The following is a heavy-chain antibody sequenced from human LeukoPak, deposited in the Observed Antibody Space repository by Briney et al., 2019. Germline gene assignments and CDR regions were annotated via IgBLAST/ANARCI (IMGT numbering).Heavy chain of an antibody. J-gene: IGHJ4*02. CDR3: ARGNDYGDYGYFDY. CDR2: IYYSGST. CDR1: GGSISSYY. D-gene: IGHD4-17*01. V-gene: IGHV4-59*01. Sequence: SETLSLTCTVSGGSISSYYWSWIRQPPGKGLEGIGYIYYSGSTNYNPSLKSRVTISVDTSKNQFSLKLSSVTAADTAVYYCARGNDYGDYGYFDYWGQGTLVTVSS.